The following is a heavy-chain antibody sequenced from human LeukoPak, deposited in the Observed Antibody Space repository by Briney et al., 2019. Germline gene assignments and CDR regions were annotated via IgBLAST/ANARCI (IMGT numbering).Heavy chain of an antibody. CDR2: IKQDGSEK. CDR1: GFTLSIYW. V-gene: IGHV3-7*03. J-gene: IGHJ4*02. D-gene: IGHD3-3*01. CDR3: AKEELLLAVYFDY. Sequence: GGSLRLSCAASGFTLSIYWMSWVRQAPGKGLEWVANIKQDGSEKYYVDSVKGRFTISRDNDKNSLYLQMNSLRAEDTAVYYCAKEELLLAVYFDYWGQGTLVTVSS.